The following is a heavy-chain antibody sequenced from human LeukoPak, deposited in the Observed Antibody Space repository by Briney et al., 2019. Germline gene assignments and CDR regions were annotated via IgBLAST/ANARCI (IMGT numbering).Heavy chain of an antibody. J-gene: IGHJ4*02. CDR3: AKGEPFSGWYRGGFGY. CDR1: GFTFDDYA. D-gene: IGHD6-19*01. CDR2: ISWNSGSI. V-gene: IGHV3-9*01. Sequence: PGGPLRLSCAASGFTFDDYAMHWVRQAPGKGLEWVSGISWNSGSIGYADSVKGRFTISRDNAKNSLYLQMNSLRAEDTALYYCAKGEPFSGWYRGGFGYWGQGTLVTVSS.